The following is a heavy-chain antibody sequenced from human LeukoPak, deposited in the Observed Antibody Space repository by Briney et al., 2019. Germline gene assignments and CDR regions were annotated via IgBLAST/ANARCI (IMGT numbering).Heavy chain of an antibody. V-gene: IGHV3-53*01. Sequence: GGSLRLSCAASGFTVSSNYMSWVRQAPGKGLEWVSVIYSGGTTYYADSVKSRFTISRDNSKNTLILQMNSLRAEDTAVYYCARGLYDSNGGIWGQGTMVTVSS. D-gene: IGHD5-18*01. CDR1: GFTVSSNY. J-gene: IGHJ3*02. CDR2: IYSGGTT. CDR3: ARGLYDSNGGI.